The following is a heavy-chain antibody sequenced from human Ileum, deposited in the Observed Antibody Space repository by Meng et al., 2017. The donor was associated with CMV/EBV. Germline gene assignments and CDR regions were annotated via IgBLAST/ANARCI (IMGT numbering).Heavy chain of an antibody. CDR2: TYYKSKWYN. V-gene: IGHV6-1*01. CDR3: ARDPAAFDF. CDR1: GDSVSTNRAA. Sequence: WAISGDSVSTNRAAWNWIRQSPSGGLEWLGRTYYKSKWYNDYAESVKSRITINPDTSKNQFSLQLNSVTPEDTAVYYCARDPAAFDFWGQGILVTVSS. J-gene: IGHJ4*02. D-gene: IGHD6-25*01.